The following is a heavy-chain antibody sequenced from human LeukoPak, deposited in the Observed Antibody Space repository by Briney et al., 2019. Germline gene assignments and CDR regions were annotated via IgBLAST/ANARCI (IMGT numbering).Heavy chain of an antibody. CDR2: IYYSGST. CDR1: GGSISSSSYY. V-gene: IGHV4-39*07. D-gene: IGHD1-1*01. J-gene: IGHJ2*01. Sequence: PSETLSLTCTVSGGSISSSSYYWGWIRQPPGKGLEWIGSIYYSGSTYYNPPLKSRVTISVDTSKNQFSLKLSSVTAADTAVYYCASPTGRYINMVWYFDLWGRGTLVTVSS. CDR3: ASPTGRYINMVWYFDL.